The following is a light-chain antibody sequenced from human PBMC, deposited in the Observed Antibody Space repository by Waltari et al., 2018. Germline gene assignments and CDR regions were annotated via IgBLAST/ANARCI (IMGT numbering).Light chain of an antibody. CDR2: DDS. CDR1: NIGSKS. J-gene: IGLJ2*01. Sequence: SYVLTQPPSVSVAPGKTARITCGGNNIGSKSVHWYQQKPGQAPVLVVYDDSDRHSGLPERFSGSNSGNTATLTISRVEAGDEADYYCQVWDTSSNLHVVFGGGAKLTVL. V-gene: IGLV3-21*03. CDR3: QVWDTSSNLHVV.